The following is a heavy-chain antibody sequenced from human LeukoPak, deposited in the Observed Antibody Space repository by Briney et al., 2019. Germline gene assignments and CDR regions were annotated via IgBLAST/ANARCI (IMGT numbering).Heavy chain of an antibody. D-gene: IGHD1-26*01. J-gene: IGHJ6*02. Sequence: GASVKVSCKASGYTFTSYDINWVRQATGQGLEWMGWMNPNSGNTGYAQKFQGRVTMTRNIFISTAYMELRSLKSDDTAVYYCVRHIKPAGPWDGMDVWGQGTTVIVSS. CDR1: GYTFTSYD. V-gene: IGHV1-8*01. CDR2: MNPNSGNT. CDR3: VRHIKPAGPWDGMDV.